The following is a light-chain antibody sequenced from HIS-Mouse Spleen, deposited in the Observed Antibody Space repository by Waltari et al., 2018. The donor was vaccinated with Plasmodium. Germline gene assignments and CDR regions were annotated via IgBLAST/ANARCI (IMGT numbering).Light chain of an antibody. CDR2: AAS. J-gene: IGKJ5*01. V-gene: IGKV1-39*01. CDR1: QSISSY. CDR3: QQSYSTPIT. Sequence: DIQMTQSPSSLSASVGDRVTITFRASQSISSYLNWYQQKPGKAPKLLISAASSLQSGVPSRFSGSGSGTDFTLTISSLQPEDFATYYCQQSYSTPITFGQGTRLEIK.